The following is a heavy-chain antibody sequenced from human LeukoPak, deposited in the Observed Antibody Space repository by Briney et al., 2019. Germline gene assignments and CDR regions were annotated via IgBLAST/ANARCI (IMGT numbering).Heavy chain of an antibody. J-gene: IGHJ4*02. CDR3: ARVDTAMVIGY. Sequence: GGSLRLSCIGSGFTFSNYWMSWVRQAPGKGLEWVANIKKDGSGEYYVDSVKGRFSISRDNAKNSLYLQMNSLRAEDTAVYYCARVDTAMVIGYWGQGTLVTVS. V-gene: IGHV3-7*02. CDR2: IKKDGSGE. CDR1: GFTFSNYW. D-gene: IGHD5-18*01.